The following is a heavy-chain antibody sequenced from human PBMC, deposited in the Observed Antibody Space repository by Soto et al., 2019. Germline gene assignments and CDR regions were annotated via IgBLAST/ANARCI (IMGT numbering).Heavy chain of an antibody. D-gene: IGHD5-12*01. CDR3: ARDHGDGEMAPLDHLAY. J-gene: IGHJ4*02. CDR2: INPSGGST. V-gene: IGHV1-46*01. CDR1: GYTFTSYY. Sequence: ASVKVSCKASGYTFTSYYMHWVRQAPGQGLEWMGIINPSGGSTSYAQKFQGRVTMTRDTSTSTVYMELSSLRSEDTAVYYCARDHGDGEMAPLDHLAYWGQGTLVTGSS.